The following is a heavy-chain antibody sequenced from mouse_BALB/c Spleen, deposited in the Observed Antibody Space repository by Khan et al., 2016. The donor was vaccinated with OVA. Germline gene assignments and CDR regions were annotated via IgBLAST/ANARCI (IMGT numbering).Heavy chain of an antibody. CDR2: IWGGGGT. V-gene: IGHV2-6-4*01. D-gene: IGHD2-14*01. CDR1: GFSLSRYN. J-gene: IGHJ4*01. Sequence: VQLKESGPGLVAPSQSLSITCTVSGFSLSRYNMHWVRQPPGKGLEWLGMIWGGGGTDYNSTLKSRLSISKDNSKSQVFLKMNSLQTDDTAMYYCARGYYRYDGYYAMDYWGQGTSVTVSS. CDR3: ARGYYRYDGYYAMDY.